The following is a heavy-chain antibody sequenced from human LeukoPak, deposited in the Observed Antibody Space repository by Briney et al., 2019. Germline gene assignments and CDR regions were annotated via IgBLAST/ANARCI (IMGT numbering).Heavy chain of an antibody. D-gene: IGHD2-15*01. CDR3: AGSGGSYWFDP. CDR1: GGSISSGGYS. CDR2: IYHSGST. V-gene: IGHV4-30-2*01. Sequence: SETLSLTCAVSGGSISSGGYSWSWIRLPPGKGLEWIGYIYHSGSTYYNPSLKSRVTISVDTSKNQFSLKLSSVTAADTAVYYCAGSGGSYWFDPWGQGTLVTVSS. J-gene: IGHJ5*02.